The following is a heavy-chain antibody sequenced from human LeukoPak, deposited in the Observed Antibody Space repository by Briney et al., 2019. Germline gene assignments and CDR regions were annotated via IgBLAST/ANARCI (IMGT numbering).Heavy chain of an antibody. V-gene: IGHV3-15*01. Sequence: GGSLRLSCAASGFTVSSNYMSWVRQAPGKGLEWVGRIKRKTDGGTTDYAAPVKGRFTISRDDSKNTLYLQMNSLKTEDTAVYYCTTGNWGPYWGQGTLVTVSS. J-gene: IGHJ4*02. CDR3: TTGNWGPY. CDR2: IKRKTDGGTT. D-gene: IGHD7-27*01. CDR1: GFTVSSNY.